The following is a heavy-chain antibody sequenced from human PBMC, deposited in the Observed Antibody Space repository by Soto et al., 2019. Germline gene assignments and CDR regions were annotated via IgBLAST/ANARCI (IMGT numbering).Heavy chain of an antibody. Sequence: GGSLRLSCSASGFTFSSYAMHWVRQAPGKGLEYVSAISSNGGSTYYADSVKGRFTISRGNSKNTLYLQMSSLRAEDTAVYYCVKTPLRMRSPSFDYWGQGTLVTVSS. CDR3: VKTPLRMRSPSFDY. CDR1: GFTFSSYA. CDR2: ISSNGGST. J-gene: IGHJ4*02. D-gene: IGHD4-17*01. V-gene: IGHV3-64D*06.